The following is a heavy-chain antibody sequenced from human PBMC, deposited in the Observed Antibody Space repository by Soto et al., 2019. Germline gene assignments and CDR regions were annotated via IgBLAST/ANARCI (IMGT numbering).Heavy chain of an antibody. CDR3: ARFVRWLPRNYFDY. CDR1: GFTFSDYY. J-gene: IGHJ4*02. V-gene: IGHV3-11*01. Sequence: PGGSLRLSCAASGFTFSDYYMSWIRQAPGKGLEWVSYISSSGSNIYYADSVKGRVTISRDNAKNSPYLQMNSLRAEDTAVYYCARFVRWLPRNYFDYWGQGTLVTVSS. CDR2: ISSSGSNI. D-gene: IGHD5-12*01.